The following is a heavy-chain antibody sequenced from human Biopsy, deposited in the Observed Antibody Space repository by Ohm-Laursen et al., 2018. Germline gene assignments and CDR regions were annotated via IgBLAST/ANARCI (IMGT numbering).Heavy chain of an antibody. CDR2: IIAVSGLV. Sequence: GSSVKVSCKASGGTFRNYAISWVRQAPGEGLEWMGGIIAVSGLVNYAPKFQGRVSITADKSTTTAYMELSNLKSEDTAVYYCATPFQYYDSWGGYPPFDSWGHGTLVTVSS. CDR1: GGTFRNYA. V-gene: IGHV1-69*17. J-gene: IGHJ4*01. CDR3: ATPFQYYDSWGGYPPFDS. D-gene: IGHD3-3*01.